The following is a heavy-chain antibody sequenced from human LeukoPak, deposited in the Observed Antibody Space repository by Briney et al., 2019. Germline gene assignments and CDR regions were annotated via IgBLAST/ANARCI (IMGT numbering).Heavy chain of an antibody. Sequence: SETLSLTCAVYGGSFSGYYWSWIRQPPGKGLEWIGEINHSGSTNYNPSLKSRVTISVDTSKNQFPLKLSSVTAADTAVYYCARSLVVPAAPEDNDAFDIWGQGTMVTVSS. J-gene: IGHJ3*02. CDR2: INHSGST. V-gene: IGHV4-34*01. CDR3: ARSLVVPAAPEDNDAFDI. CDR1: GGSFSGYY. D-gene: IGHD2-2*01.